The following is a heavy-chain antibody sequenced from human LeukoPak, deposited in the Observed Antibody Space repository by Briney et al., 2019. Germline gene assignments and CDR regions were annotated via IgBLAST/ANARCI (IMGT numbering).Heavy chain of an antibody. D-gene: IGHD3-22*01. CDR2: INPSGGST. V-gene: IGHV1-46*01. CDR1: GYTFTGYY. Sequence: ASVKVSCKASGYTFTGYYMHWVRQAPGQGLEWMGIINPSGGSTSYAQKFQGRVTMTRDTSTSTVYMELSSLRSEDTAVYYCAREAYSSGYPHVFWFDPWGQGTLVTVSS. CDR3: AREAYSSGYPHVFWFDP. J-gene: IGHJ5*02.